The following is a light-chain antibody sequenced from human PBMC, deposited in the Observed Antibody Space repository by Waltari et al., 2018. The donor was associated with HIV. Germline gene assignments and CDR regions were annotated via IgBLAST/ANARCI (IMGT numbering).Light chain of an antibody. CDR3: QAWDNTVV. Sequence: SYGLTQPPSVSVSPGQTVTISCSGDKLGQKFVSWYLQKAGQSPVLVIYQDTQRPSGLPDRFSASNSGGTANLTISGTQAADEGDYFCQAWDNTVVFGGGTKLTVL. CDR1: KLGQKF. CDR2: QDT. V-gene: IGLV3-1*01. J-gene: IGLJ2*01.